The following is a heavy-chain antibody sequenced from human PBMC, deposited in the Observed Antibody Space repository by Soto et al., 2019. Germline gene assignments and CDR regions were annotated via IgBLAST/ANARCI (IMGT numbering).Heavy chain of an antibody. CDR1: GYTFTSYG. V-gene: IGHV1-18*01. Sequence: QVQLVQSGAEVKKPGASVKVSCKASGYTFTSYGISWVRQAPGQGLEWMGWINPYNGNTSYAQKLQGRVTMTTDTSTNTAYMDLRSLRSDDTAVYYCSRDWFGIDYWGQGTLVTVSS. J-gene: IGHJ4*02. D-gene: IGHD3-16*01. CDR3: SRDWFGIDY. CDR2: INPYNGNT.